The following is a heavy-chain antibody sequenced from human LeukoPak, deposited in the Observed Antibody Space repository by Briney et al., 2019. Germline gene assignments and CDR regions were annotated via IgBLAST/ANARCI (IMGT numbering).Heavy chain of an antibody. J-gene: IGHJ4*02. D-gene: IGHD3-9*01. CDR1: GGSISSSGYY. Sequence: PSETLSLTCTVSGGSISSSGYYWGWIRQPPGKGLEWIGSIYYSGSTYYNPSLKSRVTISVDTSKNQFSLELSFVTAADTAVYYCASPINYDILPGYLTTFDYWGQGILVTVSS. CDR2: IYYSGST. CDR3: ASPINYDILPGYLTTFDY. V-gene: IGHV4-39*01.